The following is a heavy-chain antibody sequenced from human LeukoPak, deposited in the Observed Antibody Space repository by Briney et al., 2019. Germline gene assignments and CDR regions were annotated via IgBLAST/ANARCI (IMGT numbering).Heavy chain of an antibody. V-gene: IGHV3-23*01. J-gene: IGHJ4*02. Sequence: GGSLRLSCAASGFTFSSYGMSWVRQAPGKGLERVSAISGSGGSTYYADSVKGRFTISRDNSKNTLYLQMNSLRAEDTAVYYCAKRSLSGGSGSGLDYWGQGTLVTVSS. D-gene: IGHD3-10*01. CDR2: ISGSGGST. CDR3: AKRSLSGGSGSGLDY. CDR1: GFTFSSYG.